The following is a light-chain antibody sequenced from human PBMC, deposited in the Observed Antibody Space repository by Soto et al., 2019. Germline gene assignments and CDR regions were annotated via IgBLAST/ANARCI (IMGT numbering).Light chain of an antibody. J-gene: IGKJ4*01. V-gene: IGKV3-20*01. CDR1: QSVSSSY. CDR3: HQYGSSPLLT. CDR2: GAS. Sequence: EIVLTQSPGTLSLSPGERATLSCRASQSVSSSYLAWYQQKPGQAPRLLIYGASSRATGIPDRFSGSGSGTDFTLTISRLEPEDFPVYYCHQYGSSPLLTFGGG.